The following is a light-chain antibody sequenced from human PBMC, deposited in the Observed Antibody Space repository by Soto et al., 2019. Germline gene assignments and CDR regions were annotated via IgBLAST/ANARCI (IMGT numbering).Light chain of an antibody. J-gene: IGKJ1*01. V-gene: IGKV1-5*01. CDR1: QSSSSW. CDR3: QQYKSEST. CDR2: DAS. Sequence: DIQMTQSPSTLSASVGDRVTITCRASQSSSSWLAWYQQKPGKAPKLLIYDASSLESGLPSTFSCSGSGTEFTLTISSLQRDYFETSYCQQYKSESTFGQGTKVEIK.